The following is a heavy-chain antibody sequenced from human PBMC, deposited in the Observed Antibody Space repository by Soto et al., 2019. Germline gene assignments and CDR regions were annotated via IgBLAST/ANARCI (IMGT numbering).Heavy chain of an antibody. D-gene: IGHD2-15*01. CDR1: GGSISRGAYF. V-gene: IGHV4-31*03. CDR2: ISYTGAT. CDR3: ARGGPVSVCPAWQLLGYFDY. Sequence: QVHLQESGPGQVRPSQTLSLSCSVSGGSISRGAYFWPWIRQFPGKGLEWIAYISYTGATYYNPLIKSRVTILADPSNNQLSLKLNSVTSADTAVYYCARGGPVSVCPAWQLLGYFDYWGQGTLVTVSS. J-gene: IGHJ4*02.